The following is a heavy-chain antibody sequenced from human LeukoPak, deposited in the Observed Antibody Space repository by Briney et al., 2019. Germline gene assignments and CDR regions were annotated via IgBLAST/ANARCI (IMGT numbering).Heavy chain of an antibody. CDR2: ISSSSSYI. CDR3: ARYLQERSWLTTHYYYYYGMDV. D-gene: IGHD3-22*01. Sequence: GGSLRLSCAASGFTFSSYSMNWVRQAPGKGLEWVSSISSSSSYIYYADSVKGRFTISRDNAKNSLYLQMNSLRAEDTAVYYCARYLQERSWLTTHYYYYYGMDVWGQGTTVTVSS. J-gene: IGHJ6*02. CDR1: GFTFSSYS. V-gene: IGHV3-21*01.